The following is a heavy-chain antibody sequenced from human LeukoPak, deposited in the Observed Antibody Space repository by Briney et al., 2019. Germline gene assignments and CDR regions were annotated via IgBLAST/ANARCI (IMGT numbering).Heavy chain of an antibody. CDR3: ARVMYYYDSSGYYHYWYFDL. Sequence: PGGSLRLSCEASGFTFSDYRMHWVRQAPGKGLVWVSHTNSDGSSTSYADSMKGRFTISRDNAKNTLYLQMNSLRAEDTAVYYCARVMYYYDSSGYYHYWYFDLWGRGTLVTVSS. CDR2: TNSDGSST. D-gene: IGHD3-22*01. J-gene: IGHJ2*01. CDR1: GFTFSDYR. V-gene: IGHV3-74*01.